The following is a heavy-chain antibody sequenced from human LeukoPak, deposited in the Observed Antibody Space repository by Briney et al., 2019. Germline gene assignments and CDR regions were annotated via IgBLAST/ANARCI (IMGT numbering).Heavy chain of an antibody. J-gene: IGHJ4*02. CDR2: ISSNGADT. CDR1: GFTFSSYA. Sequence: GGSLRLSCAASGFTFSSYAMHWVRQAPGKGLEYVSAISSNGADTYYADSVKGRFTISRDNSKNTLYLQMTSLRVEDTAVCYCANYRKPQGLDYWGQGTLVTVSS. CDR3: ANYRKPQGLDY. D-gene: IGHD1-14*01. V-gene: IGHV3-64*04.